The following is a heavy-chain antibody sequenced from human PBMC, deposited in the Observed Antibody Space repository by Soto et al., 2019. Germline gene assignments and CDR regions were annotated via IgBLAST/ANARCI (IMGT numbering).Heavy chain of an antibody. CDR1: GGSISSDNYF. J-gene: IGHJ3*02. CDR3: AREAKSAAASDAFDI. V-gene: IGHV4-31*03. D-gene: IGHD2-15*01. Sequence: TLSLTCTVSGGSISSDNYFWSWIRQHPGKGLEWIGYIDYIGRAYYNPSLKSRVTTSVDTSKNQFSLRLSSVTVADTATYYCAREAKSAAASDAFDIWGQRTVVSVSS. CDR2: IDYIGRA.